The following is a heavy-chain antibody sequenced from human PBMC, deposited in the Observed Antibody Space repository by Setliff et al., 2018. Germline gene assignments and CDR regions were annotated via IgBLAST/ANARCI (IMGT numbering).Heavy chain of an antibody. Sequence: ASVNVSCKVSGHILSELSMYWVRQAPGKGLEWIGGFDPEDGETIYAQKFQGRVTMTEDTSTDTAYMELSSLRPEDTAVYYCATGSSRGYSGYPRPYGMDVWGQGTTVTVSS. V-gene: IGHV1-24*01. CDR3: ATGSSRGYSGYPRPYGMDV. CDR2: FDPEDGET. CDR1: GHILSELS. D-gene: IGHD5-12*01. J-gene: IGHJ6*02.